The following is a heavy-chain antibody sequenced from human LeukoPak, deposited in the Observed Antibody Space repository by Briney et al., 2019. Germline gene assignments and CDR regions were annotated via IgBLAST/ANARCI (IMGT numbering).Heavy chain of an antibody. CDR2: ISSGGNSI. V-gene: IGHV3-11*04. Sequence: GGSLRLSCAASGFTFSDYYMCWIRQAPGKGQEWVSYISSGGNSIHYADSVKGRFTISRDNAKNSLSLQMNSLRAEDTAVYYCARAKYNDFWSGSYYFDYWGQGTLVTVSS. CDR1: GFTFSDYY. D-gene: IGHD3-3*01. CDR3: ARAKYNDFWSGSYYFDY. J-gene: IGHJ4*02.